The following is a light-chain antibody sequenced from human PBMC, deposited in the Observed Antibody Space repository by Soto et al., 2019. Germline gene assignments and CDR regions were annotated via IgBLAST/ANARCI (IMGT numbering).Light chain of an antibody. CDR3: QHYGGMWA. Sequence: DIQMTQSPSTLSASVGDRVTITCRASQSISNRLAWYQQKPGKAPKVVIYDASSLESGVPSRFSGSGSGTEFIHTINSLQPDDFATYCCQHYGGMWAFGQGTKVEIK. CDR1: QSISNR. J-gene: IGKJ1*01. CDR2: DAS. V-gene: IGKV1-5*01.